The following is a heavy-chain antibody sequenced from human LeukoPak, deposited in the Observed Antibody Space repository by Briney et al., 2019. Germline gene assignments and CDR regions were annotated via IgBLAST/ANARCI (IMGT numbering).Heavy chain of an antibody. V-gene: IGHV1-2*02. J-gene: IGHJ4*02. CDR3: ASLNLPDSSGYYDD. CDR2: INPNSGGT. D-gene: IGHD3-22*01. CDR1: GYTYTGHY. Sequence: ASVKVSCKASGYTYTGHYMHWVRQAPGQGLEWMGWINPNSGGTNYAQKFQGRVTMTRDTSITTAHMGLSRLRSDATAVYYCASLNLPDSSGYYDDWGQGTLVTVSS.